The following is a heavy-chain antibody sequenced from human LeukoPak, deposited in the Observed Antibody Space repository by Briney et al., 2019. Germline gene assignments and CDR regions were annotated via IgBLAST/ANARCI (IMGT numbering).Heavy chain of an antibody. CDR3: ARKNVVVVAATLLNYFDY. J-gene: IGHJ4*02. Sequence: PSETLSLTCTVSGGSINSGSYYWSWIRQPAGKGLEWIGRIYTSGSTKYNPSLKSRVTISVDTSKNQFSLKLSSVTAADTAVYYCARKNVVVVAATLLNYFDYWGQGTLVTVSS. D-gene: IGHD2-15*01. CDR1: GGSINSGSYY. V-gene: IGHV4-61*02. CDR2: IYTSGST.